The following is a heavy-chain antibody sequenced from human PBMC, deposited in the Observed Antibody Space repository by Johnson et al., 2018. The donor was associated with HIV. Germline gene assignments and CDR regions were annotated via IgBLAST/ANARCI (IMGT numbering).Heavy chain of an antibody. CDR3: TRIDDIYNYDISGFVDAFDI. Sequence: VQLVESGGGLVQPDGSLKLSCAASGFTVSDSAMHWVRQTSGKGLEWVGRIRSETYSYATAYAASVKGRFTIPRDDSQNTAYLQMNSLKSEDTAMYYCTRIDDIYNYDISGFVDAFDIWGQGTMVTVSS. CDR2: IRSETYSYAT. D-gene: IGHD3-22*01. V-gene: IGHV3-73*02. J-gene: IGHJ3*02. CDR1: GFTVSDSA.